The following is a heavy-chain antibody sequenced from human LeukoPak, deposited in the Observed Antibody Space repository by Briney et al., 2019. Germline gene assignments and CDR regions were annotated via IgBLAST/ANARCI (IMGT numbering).Heavy chain of an antibody. V-gene: IGHV3-48*04. Sequence: GGSLRLSCAASGFTFSSYSMNWVRQAPGKGLEWVSYISSSSSTIYYADSVKGRFTISRDNAKNSLYLQMNSLRAEDTALYYCAKAPSGGRFLEWLPDYFDYWGQGTLVTVSS. CDR2: ISSSSSTI. CDR1: GFTFSSYS. CDR3: AKAPSGGRFLEWLPDYFDY. J-gene: IGHJ4*02. D-gene: IGHD3-3*01.